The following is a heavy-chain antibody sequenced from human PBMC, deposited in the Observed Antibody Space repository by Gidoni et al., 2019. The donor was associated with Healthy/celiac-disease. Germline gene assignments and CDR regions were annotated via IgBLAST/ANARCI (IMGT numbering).Heavy chain of an antibody. Sequence: QVQLQESGPGLVKPSATLSLTCTVSGGSISSYYWSWIRQPPGKGLEWIGYIYYSGSTNYNPALKSRVTISVDTSKNQFSLKLSSVTAADTAVYYCARESGVNCSSTSCVLGWFDPWGQGTLVTVSS. D-gene: IGHD2-2*01. V-gene: IGHV4-59*01. J-gene: IGHJ5*02. CDR3: ARESGVNCSSTSCVLGWFDP. CDR1: GGSISSYY. CDR2: IYYSGST.